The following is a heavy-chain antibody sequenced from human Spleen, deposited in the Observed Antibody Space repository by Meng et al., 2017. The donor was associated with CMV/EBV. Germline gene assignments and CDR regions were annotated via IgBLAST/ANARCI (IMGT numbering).Heavy chain of an antibody. V-gene: IGHV1-69*05. Sequence: SGGPFSSYAISWVRQAPRQGLEWMGGIIPIFGTANYAQKFQGRVTITTDESTSTAYMELSSLRSEDTAVYYCARRAESSSWYGSFDYWGQGTLVTVSS. CDR2: IIPIFGTA. D-gene: IGHD6-13*01. CDR3: ARRAESSSWYGSFDY. CDR1: GGPFSSYA. J-gene: IGHJ4*02.